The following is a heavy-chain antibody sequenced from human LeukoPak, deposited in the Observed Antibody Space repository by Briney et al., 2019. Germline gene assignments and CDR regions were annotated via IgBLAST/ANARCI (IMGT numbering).Heavy chain of an antibody. D-gene: IGHD6-13*01. V-gene: IGHV3-11*04. CDR2: ISSSGDTI. Sequence: GGSLRLSCAASGFTFNDYYMSWIRQAPGKGLEWVSYISSSGDTIYYADSVKGRFTISRDNAKNSLYLQMNSLRAEDTAVYYCARESGSSSWLLDYWGQGTLVTVSS. J-gene: IGHJ4*02. CDR3: ARESGSSSWLLDY. CDR1: GFTFNDYY.